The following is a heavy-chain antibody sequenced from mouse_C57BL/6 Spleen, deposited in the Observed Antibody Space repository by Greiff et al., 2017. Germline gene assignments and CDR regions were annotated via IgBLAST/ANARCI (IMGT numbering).Heavy chain of an antibody. CDR2: ISSGSSTI. D-gene: IGHD3-3*01. Sequence: EVKLVESGGGLVKPGGSLKLSCAASGFTFSDYGMHWVRQAPEKGLEWVAYISSGSSTIYYADTVKGRVTISRDNAKNTLFLQMTSLRSEDTAMYYCARQGGRGFDYWGQGTTLTVSS. CDR3: ARQGGRGFDY. V-gene: IGHV5-17*01. J-gene: IGHJ2*01. CDR1: GFTFSDYG.